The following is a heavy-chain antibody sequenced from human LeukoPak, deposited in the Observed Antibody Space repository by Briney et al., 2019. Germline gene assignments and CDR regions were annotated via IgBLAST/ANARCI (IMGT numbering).Heavy chain of an antibody. J-gene: IGHJ5*02. Sequence: SQTLSLTCAISGDSVSSNSASWNWIRQSPSRGLEWLGRTYYRSKWYNDYAVSVKGRININPDTSKNQFSLQLNSVTPEDTAVYYCARGVVGATPNWFDPWGQGTLVTVSS. CDR2: TYYRSKWYN. CDR3: ARGVVGATPNWFDP. V-gene: IGHV6-1*01. CDR1: GDSVSSNSAS. D-gene: IGHD1-26*01.